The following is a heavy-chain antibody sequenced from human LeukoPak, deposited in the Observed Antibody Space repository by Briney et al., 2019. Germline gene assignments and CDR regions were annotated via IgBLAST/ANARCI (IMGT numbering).Heavy chain of an antibody. CDR1: GGSLSGYY. Sequence: KTSETLSLTCAVYGGSLSGYYWSWIRQPPGKGLEWIGEINHSGSTNYSPSLKSRVTISVDTSKNQFSLKLSPVTAADTAVYYCARGPKGGSYHNWFDPWGQGTLVTVSS. J-gene: IGHJ5*02. D-gene: IGHD1-26*01. CDR3: ARGPKGGSYHNWFDP. V-gene: IGHV4-34*01. CDR2: INHSGST.